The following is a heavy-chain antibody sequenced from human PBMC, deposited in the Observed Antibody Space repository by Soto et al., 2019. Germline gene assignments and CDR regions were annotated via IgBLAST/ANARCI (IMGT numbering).Heavy chain of an antibody. Sequence: QVQLVQSGAEVKKPGSWVKVYCKASGGTFSTHAISWVRQAPGQGLEWLGGIIPTLGTPNYAQKFQGRVTVTADEYTSTAYMELSRLTSEDTAVYYCARAAFRSGYYGYYYGMDVWGQGTAVNV. CDR3: ARAAFRSGYYGYYYGMDV. V-gene: IGHV1-69*01. J-gene: IGHJ6*02. CDR2: IIPTLGTP. CDR1: GGTFSTHA. D-gene: IGHD3-3*01.